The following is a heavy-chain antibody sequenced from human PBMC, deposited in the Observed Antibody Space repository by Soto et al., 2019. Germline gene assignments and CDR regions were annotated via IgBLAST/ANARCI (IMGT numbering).Heavy chain of an antibody. V-gene: IGHV3-30-3*01. J-gene: IGHJ6*02. D-gene: IGHD3-3*01. CDR1: GFTFSSYA. Sequence: QVQLVESGGGVVQPGRSLRLSCAASGFTFSSYAMHWVRQAPGKGLEWVAVISYDGSNKYYADSVKGRFTISRDKSKNTLYLQMISLGAEDTAVYYCARDEIRFSWAYGMDVWGQGTTVTVSS. CDR2: ISYDGSNK. CDR3: ARDEIRFSWAYGMDV.